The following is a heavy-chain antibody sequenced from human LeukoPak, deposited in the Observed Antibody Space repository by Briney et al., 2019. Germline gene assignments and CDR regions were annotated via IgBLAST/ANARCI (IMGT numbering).Heavy chain of an antibody. CDR1: GFTFDDYG. Sequence: GGSLRLSCAASGFTFDDYGMSWVRQAPGKGLEWVSAISGSGGSTYYADSVKGRFTISRDNSKNTLYLQMNSLRAEDTAVYYCAKATKQLMVRGFDYFDYWGQGTLVTVSS. V-gene: IGHV3-23*01. J-gene: IGHJ4*02. CDR3: AKATKQLMVRGFDYFDY. CDR2: ISGSGGST. D-gene: IGHD3-10*01.